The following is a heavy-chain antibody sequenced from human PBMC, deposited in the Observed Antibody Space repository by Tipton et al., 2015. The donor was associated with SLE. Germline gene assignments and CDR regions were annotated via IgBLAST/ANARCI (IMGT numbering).Heavy chain of an antibody. J-gene: IGHJ3*02. D-gene: IGHD2-21*01. CDR3: ARDLSILWKGAFDI. Sequence: TLSLTCTVSGGSIISGSNYWNWIRQSAGKGLEWIGHIYFIGSTNYNPSLKSRATISLDTSKNQFSLKLSSVTAADTAVYYCARDLSILWKGAFDIWGQGTMVTVSS. CDR2: IYFIGST. V-gene: IGHV4-61*10. CDR1: GGSIISGSNY.